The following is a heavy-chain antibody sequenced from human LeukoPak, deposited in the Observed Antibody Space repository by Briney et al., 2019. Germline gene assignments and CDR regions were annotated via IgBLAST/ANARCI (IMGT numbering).Heavy chain of an antibody. J-gene: IGHJ3*01. CDR2: MNPNSGNT. V-gene: IGHV1-8*03. Sequence: ASVKVSCKASGYTFTSYDINWVRQATGQGLEWMGWMNPNSGNTGYAQKFQGRVTITRNTSISTAYMELSSLRAEDTAVYYCAKDSGYTSSWYFGDYWGQGTMVTVSS. CDR3: AKDSGYTSSWYFGDY. D-gene: IGHD6-13*01. CDR1: GYTFTSYD.